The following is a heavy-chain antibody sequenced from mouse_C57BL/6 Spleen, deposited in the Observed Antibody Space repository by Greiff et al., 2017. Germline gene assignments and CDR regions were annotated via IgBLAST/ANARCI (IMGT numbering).Heavy chain of an antibody. V-gene: IGHV1-50*01. CDR1: GYTFTSYW. CDR2: IDPSDSYT. Sequence: QVQLQQPGAELVKPGASVKLSCKASGYTFTSYWMSWVQQRPGQGLEWIGAIDPSDSYTNYSQKFKGKVTLTVDTSSSTAYMQLSSLTSEDSAVYYCARSYSNPYYFDCWGQGTTLTVSS. J-gene: IGHJ2*01. CDR3: ARSYSNPYYFDC. D-gene: IGHD2-5*01.